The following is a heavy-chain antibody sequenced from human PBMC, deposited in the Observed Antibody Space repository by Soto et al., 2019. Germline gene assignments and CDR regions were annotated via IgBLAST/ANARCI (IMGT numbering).Heavy chain of an antibody. D-gene: IGHD3-16*01. CDR2: IGSRDDGT. V-gene: IGHV3-23*01. J-gene: IGHJ4*02. CDR1: GFTVSNYA. Sequence: GGSLRLSCAASGFTVSNYAMSWVRQAPGKGLEWVSGIGSRDDGTYYADSVKGRFTISRDSSKNTLYLQMNSLRAEDTALYYCAKSGITFGGVNYFECWGQGTLVTVSS. CDR3: AKSGITFGGVNYFEC.